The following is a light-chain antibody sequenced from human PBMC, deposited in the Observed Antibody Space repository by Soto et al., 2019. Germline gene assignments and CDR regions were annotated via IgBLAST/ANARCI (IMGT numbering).Light chain of an antibody. J-gene: IGLJ3*02. Sequence: QPVLTQPPSASGSPGQSVTISCTGTSSDVGAYKYVSWYQQYPGKAPKLMIYGVTKRPSGVPDRFSGSKSGNTASLTVSGLQAEDEADYYCTSYVGNDIWVFGGGTKVTVL. CDR3: TSYVGNDIWV. CDR1: SSDVGAYKY. V-gene: IGLV2-8*01. CDR2: GVT.